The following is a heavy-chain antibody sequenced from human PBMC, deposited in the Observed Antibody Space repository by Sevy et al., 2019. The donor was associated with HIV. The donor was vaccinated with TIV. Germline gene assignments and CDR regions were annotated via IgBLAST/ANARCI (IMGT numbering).Heavy chain of an antibody. D-gene: IGHD6-25*01. Sequence: GSLRLSCAASGFTFSDYSMNWVRQAPGKGLEWISYIASTSTVIFYADSVRGRFDISRDNARNSLYLQMNSLRAEDTAIYYCAAALGRYDFWGQGTLVTVSS. J-gene: IGHJ4*02. V-gene: IGHV3-48*01. CDR2: IASTSTVI. CDR1: GFTFSDYS. CDR3: AAALGRYDF.